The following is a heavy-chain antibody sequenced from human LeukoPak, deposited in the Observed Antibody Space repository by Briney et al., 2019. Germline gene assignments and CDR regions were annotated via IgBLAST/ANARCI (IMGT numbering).Heavy chain of an antibody. Sequence: SVKVSCKASGGTFSSYVISWVRQAPGQGLEWMGRIIPILGTTNYAQKFQGRVTITTDESTSTAYMELSSLRSEDTAVYYCARVLDLTRFYFDYWGQGTLVTVSS. D-gene: IGHD2-15*01. CDR3: ARVLDLTRFYFDY. CDR1: GGTFSSYV. J-gene: IGHJ4*02. CDR2: IIPILGTT. V-gene: IGHV1-69*11.